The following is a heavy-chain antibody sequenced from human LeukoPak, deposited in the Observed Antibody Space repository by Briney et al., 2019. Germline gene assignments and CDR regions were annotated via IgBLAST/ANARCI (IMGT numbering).Heavy chain of an antibody. D-gene: IGHD6-13*01. Sequence: ASVKVSCKASGYTFTGYYMHWVRQAPGQGLEWMGWINPNSGGTNYAQKFQGRVTMTRDTSISTAYMELSRLRSDDTAVYYCARVTQSSSWYRYYYYYYYMDVWGKGTTVTISS. J-gene: IGHJ6*03. CDR2: INPNSGGT. CDR3: ARVTQSSSWYRYYYYYYYMDV. CDR1: GYTFTGYY. V-gene: IGHV1-2*02.